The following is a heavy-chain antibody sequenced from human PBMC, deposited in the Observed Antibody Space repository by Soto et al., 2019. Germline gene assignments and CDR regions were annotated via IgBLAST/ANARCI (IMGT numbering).Heavy chain of an antibody. V-gene: IGHV4-34*01. J-gene: IGHJ4*02. CDR2: IHPSGVK. CDR1: GGSVSSFY. CDR3: ARGQDSAKIGY. D-gene: IGHD5-18*01. Sequence: SETLSLTCAVHGGSVSSFYWTWTRQPPGKGLEWIGEIHPSGVKNYNPSLSGRVAMSVDTSNNQFSLTLTSVTAADTAVYYCARGQDSAKIGYWGQGTLVT.